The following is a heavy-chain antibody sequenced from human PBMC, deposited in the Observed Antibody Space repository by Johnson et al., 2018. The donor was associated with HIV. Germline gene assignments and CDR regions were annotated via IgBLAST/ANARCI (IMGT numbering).Heavy chain of an antibody. CDR2: ISSSGSTI. V-gene: IGHV3-11*04. J-gene: IGHJ3*02. Sequence: QMLLVESVGGLVQPGGSLRLSCAAFGFTFFDYYMSWIRQAPGKGLEWVSYISSSGSTIYYADSVKGRFTISRDNAKNSLYLQMNSLRAEDTAVYYCARAPSPGPGGAFDIWGQGTMVTVSS. CDR3: ARAPSPGPGGAFDI. CDR1: GFTFFDYY.